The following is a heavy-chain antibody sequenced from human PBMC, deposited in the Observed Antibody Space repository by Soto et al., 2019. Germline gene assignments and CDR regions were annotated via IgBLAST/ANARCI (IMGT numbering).Heavy chain of an antibody. CDR2: ISWNSGSI. J-gene: IGHJ2*01. D-gene: IGHD6-19*01. Sequence: EVQLVASGGGLVQPGRSLRLSCAASGFTFDDYAMHWVRQAPGKGLEWVSGISWNSGSIGYADSVKGRFTISRDNVKNSRYLQMNSVRAEDKALYYCVKVSIEVADDWYFDLWGRGTLVTVSS. V-gene: IGHV3-9*01. CDR3: VKVSIEVADDWYFDL. CDR1: GFTFDDYA.